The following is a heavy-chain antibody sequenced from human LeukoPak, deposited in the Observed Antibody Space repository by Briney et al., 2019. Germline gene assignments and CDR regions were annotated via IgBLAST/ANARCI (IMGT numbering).Heavy chain of an antibody. J-gene: IGHJ4*02. CDR3: AKDPRRRVIAYFDY. CDR2: ISGSGGST. CDR1: GFTFSSYA. Sequence: GGSLTLSCAASGFTFSSYAMSWVRQPPGKGLEWVSAISGSGGSTYYADSVKGRFTISRDNSKNTLYLQMNSLRAEDTAVYYCAKDPRRRVIAYFDYWGQGTLVTVSS. D-gene: IGHD3-16*02. V-gene: IGHV3-23*01.